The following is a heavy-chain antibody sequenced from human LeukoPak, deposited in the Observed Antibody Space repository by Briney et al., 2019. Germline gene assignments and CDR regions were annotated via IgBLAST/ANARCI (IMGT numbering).Heavy chain of an antibody. V-gene: IGHV4-39*07. J-gene: IGHJ4*02. Sequence: PSETLSLTCTVSGVSIRSTSYYWGWIRQPPGKGLEWIGSIYYSGSTYYNPSLKSRVTISVDTSKNQFSLKLSSVTAADTAVYYCARDGYYYGHFDYWGQGTLVTVSS. D-gene: IGHD3-10*01. CDR2: IYYSGST. CDR3: ARDGYYYGHFDY. CDR1: GVSIRSTSYY.